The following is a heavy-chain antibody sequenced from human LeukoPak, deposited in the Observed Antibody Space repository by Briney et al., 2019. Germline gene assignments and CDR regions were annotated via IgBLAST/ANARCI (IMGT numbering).Heavy chain of an antibody. CDR3: GRGPKAGVPHHYMDV. V-gene: IGHV1-18*01. Sequence: GESVKVSCKTSGYTFTSYGISWVRQATGLGVEWMGWISAYSGDTNYAQKLQGRATMTTDTSTTTPYIELRSLISNDTAVYYSGRGPKAGVPHHYMDVWGRGTTVTVSS. CDR2: ISAYSGDT. D-gene: IGHD1-14*01. J-gene: IGHJ6*02. CDR1: GYTFTSYG.